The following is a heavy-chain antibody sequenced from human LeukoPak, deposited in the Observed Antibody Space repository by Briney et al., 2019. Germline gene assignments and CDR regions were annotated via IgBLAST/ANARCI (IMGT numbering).Heavy chain of an antibody. CDR1: GFTFSNAW. D-gene: IGHD3-22*01. J-gene: IGHJ3*02. CDR2: IKSKTDGGTA. Sequence: TGGSLRLSCGASGFTFSNAWMHWVRQAPGKGLEWVGRIKSKTDGGTADYAAPVKGRFTISRDDSENTLYLQMNSLKTEDTAVYSCTTTLCDSSGRVAFDIWGQGTMVTVSS. V-gene: IGHV3-15*01. CDR3: TTTLCDSSGRVAFDI.